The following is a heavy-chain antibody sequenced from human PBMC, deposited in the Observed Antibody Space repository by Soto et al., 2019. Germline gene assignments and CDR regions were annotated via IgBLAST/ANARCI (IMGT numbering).Heavy chain of an antibody. D-gene: IGHD3-10*01. CDR2: INPNSGGT. J-gene: IGHJ6*02. Sequence: YRRWPQHYHKKGLEWMGWINPNSGGTNYAQKFQGWVTMTRDTSISTAYMELSSLRAEDTAVYYCARAPWSWFGELSSGMDVWGQGTTVTVSS. CDR1: Y. V-gene: IGHV1-2*04. CDR3: ARAPWSWFGELSSGMDV.